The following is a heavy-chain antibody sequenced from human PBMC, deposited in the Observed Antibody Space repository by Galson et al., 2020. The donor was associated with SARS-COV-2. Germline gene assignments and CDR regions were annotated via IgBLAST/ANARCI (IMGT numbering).Heavy chain of an antibody. CDR3: ASCQVVGTVSTWSQRGMSVVPSARASARTLGRPAA. V-gene: IGHV4-30-2*01. Sequence: SETLSLTCAVSGGSISSGDYSWSWIRPPPGKGLEWIGYFYHSTNTYYTPTLKSRVTISVDRYQNQFALKLVSVTAADTAVYYCASCQVVGTVSTWSQRGMSVVPSARASARTLGRPAAWG. D-gene: IGHD2-8*02. J-gene: IGHJ5*01. CDR1: GGSISSGDYS. CDR2: FYHSTNT.